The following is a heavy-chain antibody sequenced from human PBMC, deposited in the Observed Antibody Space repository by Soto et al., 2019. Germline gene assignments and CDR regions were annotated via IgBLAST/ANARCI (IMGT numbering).Heavy chain of an antibody. J-gene: IGHJ5*02. Sequence: GASVKVSRKASGGTFSSYAISCVRQAPRQGLEWMGWISAYNGNTNYAQKLQGRVTMTTDTSTSTAYMELRSLRSDDTAVYYCARDWTGYCSGGSCYGNWFDPWGQGTLVTVSS. D-gene: IGHD2-15*01. CDR1: GGTFSSYA. CDR3: ARDWTGYCSGGSCYGNWFDP. V-gene: IGHV1-18*01. CDR2: ISAYNGNT.